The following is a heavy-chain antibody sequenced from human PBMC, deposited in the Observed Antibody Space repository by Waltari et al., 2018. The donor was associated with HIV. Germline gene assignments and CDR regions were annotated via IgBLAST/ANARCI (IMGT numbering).Heavy chain of an antibody. D-gene: IGHD3-3*01. J-gene: IGHJ5*01. Sequence: QVQLQESGPGLVKPSQTLSLTCTVSGGSISSGSYFWGWIRQPAGKGLEYIGRIYSNGHTSYNPSLKRRVTISVDTSKNQFSPRLSSVTAGDTAVYYCARARQTISGVVRSWFDSWGQGTLVTVSS. V-gene: IGHV4-61*02. CDR2: IYSNGHT. CDR3: ARARQTISGVVRSWFDS. CDR1: GGSISSGSYF.